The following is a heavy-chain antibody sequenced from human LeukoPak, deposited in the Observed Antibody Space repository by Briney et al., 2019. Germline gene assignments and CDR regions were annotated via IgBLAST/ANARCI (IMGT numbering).Heavy chain of an antibody. V-gene: IGHV3-9*01. Sequence: GGSLRRSCAASGFTFDDYAMHWVRQAPGKCLEWVSGISWNSGSIGYADSVKGRFTISRDNAKNSLYLQMNSLRAEDTALYYCAKDRYYDSSGYYGLDYWGQGTLVTVSS. J-gene: IGHJ4*02. CDR2: ISWNSGSI. CDR3: AKDRYYDSSGYYGLDY. D-gene: IGHD3-22*01. CDR1: GFTFDDYA.